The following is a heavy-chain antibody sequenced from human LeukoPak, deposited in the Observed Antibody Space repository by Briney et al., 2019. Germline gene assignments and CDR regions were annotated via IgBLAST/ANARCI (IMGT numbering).Heavy chain of an antibody. J-gene: IGHJ4*02. Sequence: PSETLSLTCTVSGGSISSGGYYWSWIRQHPGKGLEWIGYIYYSGSTYYNPSLKSRVTISVDTSKNQFSLKLSSVTAADTAVYYCARDSHYYDSSGYRDWGQGTLVTVSS. V-gene: IGHV4-31*03. D-gene: IGHD3-22*01. CDR2: IYYSGST. CDR3: ARDSHYYDSSGYRD. CDR1: GGSISSGGYY.